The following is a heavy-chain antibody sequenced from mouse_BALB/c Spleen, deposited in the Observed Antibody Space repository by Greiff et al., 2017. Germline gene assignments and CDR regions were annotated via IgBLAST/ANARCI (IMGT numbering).Heavy chain of an antibody. J-gene: IGHJ4*01. V-gene: IGHV5-17*02. CDR1: GFTFSSFG. Sequence: EVMLVESGGGLVQPGGSRKLSCAASGFTFSSFGMHWVRQAPEKGLEWVAYISSGSSTIYYADTVKGRFTISRDNPKNTLFLQMTSLRSEDTAMYYCARSITTVVAKGAMDYWGQGTSVTVSS. CDR2: ISSGSSTI. CDR3: ARSITTVVAKGAMDY. D-gene: IGHD1-1*01.